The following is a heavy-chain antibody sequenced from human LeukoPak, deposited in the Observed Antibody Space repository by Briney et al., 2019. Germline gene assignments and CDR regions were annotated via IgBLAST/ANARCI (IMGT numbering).Heavy chain of an antibody. CDR3: AMSIVMDADDAFDI. CDR1: GGSISSGNYY. V-gene: IGHV4-61*02. D-gene: IGHD6-6*01. Sequence: SETLSLTCSVSGGSISSGNYYWSWIRQPAGKGLEWIGRIYTSGSTNYNPSLKRRLTMSVDTSKNQFSLKLGSVSAAGTAVYYCAMSIVMDADDAFDIWGQGTLVTVSS. J-gene: IGHJ3*02. CDR2: IYTSGST.